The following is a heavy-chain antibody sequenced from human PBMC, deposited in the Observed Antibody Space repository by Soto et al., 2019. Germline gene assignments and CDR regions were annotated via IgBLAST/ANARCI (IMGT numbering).Heavy chain of an antibody. CDR2: ISGSGGST. J-gene: IGHJ4*02. Sequence: GGSLRLSCAASGFTFSSYAMSWVRQAPGKGLEWVSAISGSGGSTYYADSVKGRFTISRDNPKNTPYLQMNSLRAEDTAVYYCAKGDADYGDYRSTHYFDYGGQGTLVTVPS. CDR3: AKGDADYGDYRSTHYFDY. CDR1: GFTFSSYA. V-gene: IGHV3-23*01. D-gene: IGHD4-17*01.